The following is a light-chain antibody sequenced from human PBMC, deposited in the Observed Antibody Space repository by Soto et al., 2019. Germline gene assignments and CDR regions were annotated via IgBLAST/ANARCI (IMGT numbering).Light chain of an antibody. CDR1: SSDVGGYNF. J-gene: IGLJ2*01. V-gene: IGLV2-14*03. CDR2: DVN. CDR3: QSYDNSLRGVV. Sequence: QSALTQPASVSGSPGQSITISCTGTSSDVGGYNFVSWYQQHPGKAPKLMIYDVNIRPSGISNRFSGSKSGNTASLTISGLQAEDEADYFCQSYDNSLRGVVFGGGTKLTVL.